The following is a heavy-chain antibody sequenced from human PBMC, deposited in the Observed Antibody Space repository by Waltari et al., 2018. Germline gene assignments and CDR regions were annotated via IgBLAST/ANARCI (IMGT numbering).Heavy chain of an antibody. CDR3: VKDRGLYSSSSGLDY. CDR2: ISWKSGST. J-gene: IGHJ4*02. CDR1: GFSFAVYA. D-gene: IGHD6-6*01. V-gene: IGHV3-9*01. Sequence: EVQLVESGGGLVQPGSSLRLSCAASGFSFAVYALPWVRQAPGKGLEWVSGISWKSGSTAYADSVEGRFTISRDNAKNSLYLQMHSLRPEDTALYYCVKDRGLYSSSSGLDYWGQGTLVTVSS.